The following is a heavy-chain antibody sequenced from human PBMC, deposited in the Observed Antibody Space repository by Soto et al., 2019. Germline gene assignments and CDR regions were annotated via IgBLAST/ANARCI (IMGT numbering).Heavy chain of an antibody. V-gene: IGHV5-10-1*01. Sequence: GESLKISCKGSGYSFTSYWISWVRQMPGKGLEWMGRIDPSDSYTNYSPSFQGHVTISADKSISTAYLQWSSLKASDTAMYYCARRYCSSTSCRGGYYYYYGMDVWGQGTTVTGSS. CDR3: ARRYCSSTSCRGGYYYYYGMDV. J-gene: IGHJ6*02. CDR2: IDPSDSYT. CDR1: GYSFTSYW. D-gene: IGHD2-2*01.